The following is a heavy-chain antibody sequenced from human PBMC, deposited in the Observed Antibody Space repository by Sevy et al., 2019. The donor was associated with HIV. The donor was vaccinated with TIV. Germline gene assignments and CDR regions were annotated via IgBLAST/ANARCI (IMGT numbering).Heavy chain of an antibody. CDR1: RFTFSNFW. V-gene: IGHV3-7*01. CDR2: IKQDGSEK. CDR3: ARWRTAIAAFDI. D-gene: IGHD5-18*01. J-gene: IGHJ3*02. Sequence: GGSLRLSCAASRFTFSNFWMTWVRQAPGKGLEWVANIKQDGSEKYYVDSVRGRFTISRDNAKNSLYLQMNSLRAEDTALYYCARWRTAIAAFDIWGQGTMVTVSS.